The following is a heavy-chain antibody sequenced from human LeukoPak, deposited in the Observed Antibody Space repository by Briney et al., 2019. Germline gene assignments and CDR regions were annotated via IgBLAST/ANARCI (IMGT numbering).Heavy chain of an antibody. CDR1: GGSISSGDHY. V-gene: IGHV4-30-4*01. CDR3: ASYSNYYLDY. Sequence: PSETLSLTCTVSGGSISSGDHYWSWIRQPPGKGLEWIGYIYYSGSTYYNPSLKSRVTISVDTSKNQFSLKLSSVTAADTAVYFCASYSNYYLDYWGQGTLVTVSS. D-gene: IGHD4-11*01. CDR2: IYYSGST. J-gene: IGHJ4*02.